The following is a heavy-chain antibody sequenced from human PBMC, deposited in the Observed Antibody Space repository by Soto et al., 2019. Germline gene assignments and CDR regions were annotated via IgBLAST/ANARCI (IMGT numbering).Heavy chain of an antibody. Sequence: GESLKISCKGSGYSFTSYWIGWVRQMPGKGLEWMGIIYPGDSDTRYSPSFQGQVTISADKSISTAYLQWSSLKASDTAMYYCARHLHPAYDLNDYPIYYWGQGTLVTVSS. CDR2: IYPGDSDT. V-gene: IGHV5-51*01. D-gene: IGHD2-21*01. J-gene: IGHJ4*02. CDR1: GYSFTSYW. CDR3: ARHLHPAYDLNDYPIYY.